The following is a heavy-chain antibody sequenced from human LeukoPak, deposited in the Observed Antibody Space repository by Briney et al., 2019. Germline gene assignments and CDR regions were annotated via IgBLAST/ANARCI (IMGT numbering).Heavy chain of an antibody. CDR3: ARDQYYYDSSGYYYGDLGDY. J-gene: IGHJ4*02. D-gene: IGHD3-22*01. CDR1: GYSISRGYY. V-gene: IGHV4-38-2*02. CDR2: IYHSGST. Sequence: SETLSLTCAVSGYSISRGYYWGWIRQPPGKGLEWIGSIYHSGSTYYNPSLKSRVTISVDTSKNQFSLKLSSVTAADTAVYYCARDQYYYDSSGYYYGDLGDYWGQGTLVTVSS.